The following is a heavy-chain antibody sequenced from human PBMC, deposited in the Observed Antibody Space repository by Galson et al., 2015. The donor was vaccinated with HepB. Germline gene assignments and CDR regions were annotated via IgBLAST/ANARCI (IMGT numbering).Heavy chain of an antibody. CDR3: ARERAIAYCGGDCYPDY. J-gene: IGHJ4*02. D-gene: IGHD2-21*01. CDR2: INAGNGNT. V-gene: IGHV1-3*01. CDR1: GYTFTSYA. Sequence: SVKVSCKASGYTFTSYAMHWVRQAPGQRLEWMGWINAGNGNTKYSQKFQGRVTITRDTSASTAYMELSSLRSEDTAVYYCARERAIAYCGGDCYPDYWGQGTLVTVSS.